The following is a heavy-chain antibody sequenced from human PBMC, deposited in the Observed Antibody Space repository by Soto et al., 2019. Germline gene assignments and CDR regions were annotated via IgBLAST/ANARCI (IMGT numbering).Heavy chain of an antibody. V-gene: IGHV5-10-1*01. CDR3: ARAEYDYRPPQSYGMDV. Sequence: LGESLKISCKGSGYSFTSYWISWVRQMPGKGLEWMGRIDPSDSYTNYSPSFQGHVTISADKSISTAYLQWSSLKASDTAMYYCARAEYDYRPPQSYGMDVWGQGTTVTVSS. D-gene: IGHD5-12*01. CDR2: IDPSDSYT. J-gene: IGHJ6*02. CDR1: GYSFTSYW.